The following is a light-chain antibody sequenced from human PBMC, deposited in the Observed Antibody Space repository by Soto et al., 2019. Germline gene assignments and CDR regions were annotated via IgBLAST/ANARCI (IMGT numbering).Light chain of an antibody. V-gene: IGKV1-39*01. CDR3: QQSYSAPPA. Sequence: DIQMTQSPSSLSASIGDRVTITCRASQNIDNFLNWYQLRPGKAPKFLIFAASSLQSGVSSSFSGRGSGTHFSLTITNLQPEDFATYYCQQSYSAPPAFGQGNKLEI. J-gene: IGKJ2*01. CDR1: QNIDNF. CDR2: AAS.